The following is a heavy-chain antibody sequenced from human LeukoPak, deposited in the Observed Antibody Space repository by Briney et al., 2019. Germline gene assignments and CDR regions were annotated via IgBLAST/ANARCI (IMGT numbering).Heavy chain of an antibody. CDR3: TTEEEATFDY. D-gene: IGHD1-26*01. CDR1: GFTFRNAW. J-gene: IGHJ4*02. Sequence: GGSLRLSCTASGFTFRNAWMNRVRQAPGKGLEWVGRIKSKTDGGATDYAAPVKGRFTVSRDDSKNTVSLQINSLKTEDTAVYYCTTEEEATFDYWGQGTLVTVSS. V-gene: IGHV3-15*01. CDR2: IKSKTDGGAT.